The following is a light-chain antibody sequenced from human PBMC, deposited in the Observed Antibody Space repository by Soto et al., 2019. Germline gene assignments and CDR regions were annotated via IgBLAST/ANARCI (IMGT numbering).Light chain of an antibody. CDR3: QQYNNWPFS. CDR2: DVS. V-gene: IGKV3-15*01. J-gene: IGKJ5*01. CDR1: QGVTTY. Sequence: EIVLTQSPATLFVSPGDRAILSCMADQGVTTYFAWYQQKSGQSPRLLIYDVSHRATGVPARFSGTGSETDFTLTISGLQSEDSAVYFCQQYNNWPFSFGQGTRLEIK.